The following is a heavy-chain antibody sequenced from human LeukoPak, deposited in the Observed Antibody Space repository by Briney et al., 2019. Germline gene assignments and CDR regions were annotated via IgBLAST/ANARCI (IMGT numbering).Heavy chain of an antibody. CDR2: INPNNRDT. D-gene: IGHD3-3*02. V-gene: IGHV1-2*02. J-gene: IGHJ4*02. CDR3: ASYPRSVSTPPFDY. CDR1: GYSFTAQY. Sequence: ASVKVSFKASGYSFTAQYIHWLRQAPGQGLEWMGGINPNNRDTKYAQTFLGRFIMTRDTSTTTAYMELSSLRSDDPAVYFCASYPRSVSTPPFDYWGQGTLVTVSS.